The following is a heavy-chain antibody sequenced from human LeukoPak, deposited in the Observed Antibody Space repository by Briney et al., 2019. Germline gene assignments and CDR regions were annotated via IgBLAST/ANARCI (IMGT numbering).Heavy chain of an antibody. CDR3: ARGMYAMDV. V-gene: IGHV4-59*01. CDR2: IYYIGSS. J-gene: IGHJ6*02. CDR1: GGSIRSNY. Sequence: SETLSLTCTVSGGSIRSNYWSWIRQPPGEGLEWIGYIYYIGSSNYNPSLKSRVTTSVDTSKNQFSLRLSSVTAADTALYYCARGMYAMDVWGQGTTVTVSS.